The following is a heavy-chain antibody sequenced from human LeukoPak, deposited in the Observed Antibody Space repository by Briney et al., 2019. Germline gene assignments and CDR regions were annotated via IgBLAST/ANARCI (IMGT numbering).Heavy chain of an antibody. D-gene: IGHD1-26*01. CDR1: GGSISTYY. CDR3: ARLGRNAFDY. V-gene: IGHV4-4*07. Sequence: SETLSLTCSVSGGSISTYYWTWIRQPAGKGLEWIGRIRTSGSTNNNPSLTSRMTMSVDTSKNQFSLKLSSVTAADTAVYYCARLGRNAFDYWGQGTLVTVSS. CDR2: IRTSGST. J-gene: IGHJ4*02.